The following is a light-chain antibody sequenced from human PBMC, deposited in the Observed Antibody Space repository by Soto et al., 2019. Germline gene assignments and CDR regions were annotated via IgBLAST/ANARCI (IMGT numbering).Light chain of an antibody. J-gene: IGKJ4*01. CDR3: MQALQAAQLT. Sequence: DLVMTQSPLSLPATPGEPASISCRSIQSLLHSNGYTYLVGYLQKPGQPPQLLIYLGSNRASGVPDRFSGSGSGTDFTLKISRVEAEDVGVYYCMQALQAAQLTFGGGTKVEIK. CDR2: LGS. CDR1: QSLLHSNGYTY. V-gene: IGKV2-28*01.